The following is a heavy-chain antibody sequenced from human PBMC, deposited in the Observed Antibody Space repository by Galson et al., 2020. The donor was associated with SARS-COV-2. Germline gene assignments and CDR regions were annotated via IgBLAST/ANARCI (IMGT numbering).Heavy chain of an antibody. D-gene: IGHD3-22*01. CDR2: ISSSSSTI. CDR1: GFTFSDYY. CDR3: ASPQERDYYDRNNYYSPFDY. Sequence: GESLKISCAASGFTFSDYYMNWIRQAPGKGLEWISYISSSSSTIYYADSVRGRFTISRDNAKTSLYLQMDSLRDEDTAVYYCASPQERDYYDRNNYYSPFDYWGQGTLVTVSA. V-gene: IGHV3-11*01. J-gene: IGHJ4*02.